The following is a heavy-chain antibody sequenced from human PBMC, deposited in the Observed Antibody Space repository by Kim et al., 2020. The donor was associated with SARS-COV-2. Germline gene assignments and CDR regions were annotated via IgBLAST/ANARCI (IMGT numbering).Heavy chain of an antibody. D-gene: IGHD5-18*01. V-gene: IGHV3-15*01. J-gene: IGHJ4*02. CDR1: GFTFSNAW. CDR3: TTGIQLWLMQIDY. Sequence: GGSLRLSCAASGFTFSNAWMSWVRQAPGKWLEWVARIKSKTDGGTTDYAAPVKGRFTIASDDSKHTLYLQMNSLKTEDTAVYYGTTGIQLWLMQIDYWGQGTLGTVSS. CDR2: IKSKTDGGTT.